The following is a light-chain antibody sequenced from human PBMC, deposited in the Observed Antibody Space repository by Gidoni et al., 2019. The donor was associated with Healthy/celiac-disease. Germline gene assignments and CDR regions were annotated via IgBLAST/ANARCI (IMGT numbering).Light chain of an antibody. CDR2: DAS. CDR1: QSISSW. V-gene: IGKV1-5*01. CDR3: QQYNSYPWT. J-gene: IGKJ1*01. Sequence: DIQMTQSTSTLSASVGDRVTITCRASQSISSWLAWYQQKPGKAPKLLIYDASSLESGVPSRFSGSGSGTEFTLTISSLQPDDFATYYCQQYNSYPWTFXQXTKVEIK.